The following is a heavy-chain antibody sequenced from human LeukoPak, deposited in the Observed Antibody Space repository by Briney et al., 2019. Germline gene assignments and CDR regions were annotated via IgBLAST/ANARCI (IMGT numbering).Heavy chain of an antibody. CDR3: AKVNWYWYFDL. CDR2: ISYDGSNK. CDR1: GFTFSSYG. D-gene: IGHD1-20*01. Sequence: GGSLRLSCAASGFTFSSYGMHWVRQAPGKGLEWVAVISYDGSNKYYADSVKGRFTISRDNSKNSLYLQMNSLRTEDTALYYCAKVNWYWYFDLWGRGTLVTVSS. J-gene: IGHJ2*01. V-gene: IGHV3-30*18.